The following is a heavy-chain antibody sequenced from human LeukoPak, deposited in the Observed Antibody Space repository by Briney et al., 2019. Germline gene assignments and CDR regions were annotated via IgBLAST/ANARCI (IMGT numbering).Heavy chain of an antibody. V-gene: IGHV1-2*06. D-gene: IGHD3-22*01. Sequence: ASVKVSCKTSGYTFTGYFIHWVRQAPGQGLEWMGRINPNTGGTNNAQKFQGRVTMTRDTSISTAYMELSSLRSDDTAVYYCAKDRPGSAYSIDYWGQGTLVTVSS. CDR2: INPNTGGT. J-gene: IGHJ4*02. CDR3: AKDRPGSAYSIDY. CDR1: GYTFTGYF.